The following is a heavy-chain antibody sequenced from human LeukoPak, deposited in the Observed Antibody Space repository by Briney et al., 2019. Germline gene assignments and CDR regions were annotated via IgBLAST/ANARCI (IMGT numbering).Heavy chain of an antibody. J-gene: IGHJ4*02. Sequence: TGGSLRLSCAASAFTFSSYSMNWVRQAPGKGLEWVSSISSRSSYIYYADSVKGRFTISRDNAKNSLYLQMNSLRAEDTAVYYCARRRDSGSLQHFDYWGQGTLVTVSS. V-gene: IGHV3-21*04. CDR2: ISSRSSYI. CDR3: ARRRDSGSLQHFDY. CDR1: AFTFSSYS. D-gene: IGHD1-26*01.